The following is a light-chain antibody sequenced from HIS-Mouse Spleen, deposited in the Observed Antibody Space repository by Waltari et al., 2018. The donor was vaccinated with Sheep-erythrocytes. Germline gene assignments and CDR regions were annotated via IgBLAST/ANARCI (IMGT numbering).Light chain of an antibody. CDR2: EGS. J-gene: IGLJ3*02. Sequence: QSALTQPASVSGSPGQSITISWYQQHPGKAPKPMIYEGSKRPSGVSKRFPGSKSGNTASLTISGLQAEDEADYYCCSYAGSSTPWVFGGGTKLTVL. V-gene: IGLV2-23*01. CDR3: CSYAGSSTPWV.